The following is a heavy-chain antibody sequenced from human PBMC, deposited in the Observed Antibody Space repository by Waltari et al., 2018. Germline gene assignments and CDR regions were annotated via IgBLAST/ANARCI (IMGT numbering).Heavy chain of an antibody. CDR1: GFTFSRYD. J-gene: IGHJ4*02. D-gene: IGHD6-13*01. CDR2: IGTVGDI. CDR3: TRGAAGFDY. Sequence: EVQLVESGGNLVQPGGSLRLSCAASGFTFSRYDMHWVRQPTGKGWEWVSGIGTVGDIYYAASVKGRFTMSRDDAKNSLYLQMSSLRVGDTAVYYCTRGAAGFDYWGQGTLVTVSS. V-gene: IGHV3-13*01.